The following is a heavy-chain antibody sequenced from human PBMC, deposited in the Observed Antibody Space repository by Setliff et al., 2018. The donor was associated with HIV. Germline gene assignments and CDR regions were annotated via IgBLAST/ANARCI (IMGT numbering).Heavy chain of an antibody. CDR1: AASIRNSY. CDR3: ARVNALIRAPFDY. V-gene: IGHV4-4*07. CDR2: IYPSGTI. J-gene: IGHJ4*02. Sequence: SETLSLTCTVSAASIRNSYWTWIRQPAGKGLEWIGRIYPSGTINYNPSLKSRVTISVDTSKNSFSLRLSSVTAADTAVYYCARVNALIRAPFDYWGQGALVTVSS.